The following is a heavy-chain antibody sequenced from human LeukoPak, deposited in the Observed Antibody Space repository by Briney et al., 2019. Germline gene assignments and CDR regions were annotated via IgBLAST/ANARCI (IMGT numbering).Heavy chain of an antibody. CDR2: ISSSSSYI. J-gene: IGHJ6*02. D-gene: IGHD6-19*01. V-gene: IGHV3-21*01. CDR1: GFTFSSYR. CDR3: ARDKIEQWLVRGYYYYGMDV. Sequence: GGSLRLSCAASGFTFSSYRMNWVRQAPGKGLEWVSSISSSSSYIYYADSVKGRFTISRDNAKNSLYLQMNSLRAEDTAVYYCARDKIEQWLVRGYYYYGMDVWGQGTTVTVSS.